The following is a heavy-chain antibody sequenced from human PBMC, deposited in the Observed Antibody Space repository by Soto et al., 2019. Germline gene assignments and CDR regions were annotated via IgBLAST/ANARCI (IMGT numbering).Heavy chain of an antibody. CDR3: ASGKSRGIQLPLCY. D-gene: IGHD5-18*01. CDR1: GFTFSSYG. CDR2: IWYDGSNK. Sequence: QVQLVESGGGVVQPGRSLRLSCAASGFTFSSYGMHWVRQAPGKGLEWVAVIWYDGSNKYYADSVKGRFTISRDNSKNTLYLQINCLSAEHTAVYYCASGKSRGIQLPLCYWGQGTLVNLSS. V-gene: IGHV3-33*01. J-gene: IGHJ4*02.